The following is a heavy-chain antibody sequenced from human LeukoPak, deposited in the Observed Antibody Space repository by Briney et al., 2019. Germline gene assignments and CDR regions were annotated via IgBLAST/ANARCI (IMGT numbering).Heavy chain of an antibody. Sequence: GALKISLNGPGYIFTRYWIDLVRHRPGKGLGWIGIIYPGYSDTRYSPSFKGQVTISADTSIRTAYLKWCSLTASATAMYYCARKMIHDYTTLFDYWGQGTLVTVSS. V-gene: IGHV5-51*01. J-gene: IGHJ4*02. D-gene: IGHD4-11*01. CDR1: GYIFTRYW. CDR3: ARKMIHDYTTLFDY. CDR2: IYPGYSDT.